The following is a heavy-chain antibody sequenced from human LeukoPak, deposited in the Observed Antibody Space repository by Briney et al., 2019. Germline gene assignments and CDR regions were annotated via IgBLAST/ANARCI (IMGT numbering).Heavy chain of an antibody. CDR3: TNRGVGYYYMDV. CDR1: AFNFSAYG. V-gene: IGHV3-23*05. J-gene: IGHJ6*03. D-gene: IGHD2-15*01. CDR2: ISPTGSTT. Sequence: PGGSLRLSCAASAFNFSAYGMYWVRLAPKKGLECVSAISPTGSTTFYAGSVKGRFTISRDNSKNTLYLQMNSLRAEDTAVYYCTNRGVGYYYMDVWGKGTTVTVSS.